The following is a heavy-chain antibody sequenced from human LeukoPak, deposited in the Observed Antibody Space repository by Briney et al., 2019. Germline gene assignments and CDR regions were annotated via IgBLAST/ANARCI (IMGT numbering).Heavy chain of an antibody. CDR3: AKGGYTTWFDP. D-gene: IGHD2-15*01. Sequence: GGSLRLSCAASGFTFRDFSMSWVRQAPGKGLEWVSNIRSNGGDTYYTDSVKGRFTISRDNSKNTLYLEMNSLRAGDTAVYYCAKGGYTTWFDPCGEGTLVTVSS. CDR1: GFTFRDFS. CDR2: IRSNGGDT. V-gene: IGHV3-23*01. J-gene: IGHJ5*02.